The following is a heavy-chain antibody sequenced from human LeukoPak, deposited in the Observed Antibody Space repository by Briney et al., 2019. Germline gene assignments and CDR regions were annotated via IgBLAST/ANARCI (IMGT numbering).Heavy chain of an antibody. J-gene: IGHJ4*02. CDR1: GFTFSSYG. V-gene: IGHV3-30*02. CDR3: ATAGGTQLWLIAY. CDR2: IWYDGSNK. Sequence: PGGSLRLSCAASGFTFSSYGMHWVRQAPGKGLEWVAVIWYDGSNKYYADSVKGRFTISRDNSKNTLYLQMNSLRAEDTAVYYCATAGGTQLWLIAYWGQGTLVTVSS. D-gene: IGHD5-18*01.